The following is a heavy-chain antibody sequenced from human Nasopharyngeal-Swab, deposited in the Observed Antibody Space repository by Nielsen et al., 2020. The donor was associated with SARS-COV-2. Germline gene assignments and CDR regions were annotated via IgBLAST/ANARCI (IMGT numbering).Heavy chain of an antibody. CDR3: ARDFQRFLEWLPNYYYYGMDV. Sequence: WVRQAPGQGLEWMGWINTNTGNPTYAQGFTGRFVFSLDTSVSTAYLQISSLKAEDTAVYYCARDFQRFLEWLPNYYYYGMDVWGQGTTVTVSS. D-gene: IGHD3-3*01. J-gene: IGHJ6*02. CDR2: INTNTGNP. V-gene: IGHV7-4-1*02.